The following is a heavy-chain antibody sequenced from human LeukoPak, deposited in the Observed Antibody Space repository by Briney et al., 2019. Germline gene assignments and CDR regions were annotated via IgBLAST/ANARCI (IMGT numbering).Heavy chain of an antibody. CDR2: IYTSGST. CDR1: GGSISSYY. V-gene: IGHV4-4*07. Sequence: SETLSLTCTVSGGSISSYYWSRIRQPAGKGLEWIGRIYTSGSTNYNPSLKSRVTMSVDTSKNQFSLKLSSVTAADTAVYYCARLRENGDYGIDYWGQGTLVTVSS. CDR3: ARLRENGDYGIDY. J-gene: IGHJ4*02. D-gene: IGHD4-17*01.